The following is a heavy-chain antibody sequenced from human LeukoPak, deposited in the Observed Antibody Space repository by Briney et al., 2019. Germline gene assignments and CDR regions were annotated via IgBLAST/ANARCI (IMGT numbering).Heavy chain of an antibody. CDR2: INHSGST. Sequence: PSETLSLTCAVYGGSFSGYYWSWIRQPPGKGLEWIGEINHSGSTNYNPSLKSRVTISVDTSKNQFSLKLSSVTAADTAVYYCARASNIAARPSDYWGQGTLVTVSS. V-gene: IGHV4-34*01. CDR1: GGSFSGYY. D-gene: IGHD6-6*01. CDR3: ARASNIAARPSDY. J-gene: IGHJ4*02.